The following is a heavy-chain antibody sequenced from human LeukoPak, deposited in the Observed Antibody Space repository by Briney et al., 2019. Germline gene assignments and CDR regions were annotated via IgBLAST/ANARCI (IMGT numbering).Heavy chain of an antibody. CDR1: GFTFSMFW. J-gene: IGHJ4*02. V-gene: IGHV3-7*01. CDR3: ARDAPAGEKPEYFFDY. CDR2: IKQDGSDV. Sequence: PGGSLRLSCAASGFTFSMFWMTWVRQVPGKGLEWVANIKQDGSDVYYADSVKGRFTISRDNAKNSVYLQMNSLRAEDTAEYYCARDAPAGEKPEYFFDYWGQGTLVTVSS.